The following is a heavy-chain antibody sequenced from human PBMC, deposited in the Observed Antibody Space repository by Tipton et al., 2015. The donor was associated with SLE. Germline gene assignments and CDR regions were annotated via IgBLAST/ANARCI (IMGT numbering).Heavy chain of an antibody. CDR2: ISAYNGNT. CDR3: ARQQYGDYVNY. D-gene: IGHD4-17*01. V-gene: IGHV1-18*01. Sequence: QLQSGAEVKKPGASVKVSCKASGYTFTNYGISWVRQAPGQGLEWMGWISAYNGNTNYAQKLQGRVTVTTDTSTSTTYMELRSLRSVDTAVYYCARQQYGDYVNYWGQGTLVTVSS. J-gene: IGHJ4*02. CDR1: GYTFTNYG.